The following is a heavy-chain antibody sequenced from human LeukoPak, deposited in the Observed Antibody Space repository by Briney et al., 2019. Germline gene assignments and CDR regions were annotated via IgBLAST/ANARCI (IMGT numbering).Heavy chain of an antibody. CDR1: GFTFSPYP. J-gene: IGHJ3*02. D-gene: IGHD3-10*01. CDR3: ARECLTCYDSGSQRQNAFDI. CDR2: ISYDGSNK. Sequence: GRSLRLSCAASGFTFSPYPMHWVRQAPGKGLEWVAVISYDGSNKYYADSVKGRFTISRDYSKNTLYLQMNSLRAEDTAVYYCARECLTCYDSGSQRQNAFDIWGQGTMVTVSS. V-gene: IGHV3-30-3*01.